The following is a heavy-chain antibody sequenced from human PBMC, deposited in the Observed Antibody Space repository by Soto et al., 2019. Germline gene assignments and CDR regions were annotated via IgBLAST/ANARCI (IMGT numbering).Heavy chain of an antibody. D-gene: IGHD3-16*01. V-gene: IGHV1-69*13. CDR1: GGTFSSHA. CDR3: ARDVPLNYYDGTYSYYAMDV. J-gene: IGHJ6*02. Sequence: SVKVSCKASGGTFSSHAISWVRQAPGQGLEWTGGIIPFFKATNYAQKFQGRVTITADDSTSTAYTDLYSLRSEDTAVYYCARDVPLNYYDGTYSYYAMDVWGQGTTVTVSS. CDR2: IIPFFKAT.